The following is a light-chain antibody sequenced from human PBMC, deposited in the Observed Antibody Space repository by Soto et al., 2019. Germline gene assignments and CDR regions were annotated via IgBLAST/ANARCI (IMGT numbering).Light chain of an antibody. CDR1: QNVRND. V-gene: IGKV3-11*01. J-gene: IGKJ4*01. Sequence: EILLTQSPATLSLSPGERATLSCRASQNVRNDLVWYLQKPGQAPRLLIYSASNRATGIPARFSGSGSGTDFTLTISRLEPEDFAVYYCQQRTNWPPTFGGGTKVEFK. CDR2: SAS. CDR3: QQRTNWPPT.